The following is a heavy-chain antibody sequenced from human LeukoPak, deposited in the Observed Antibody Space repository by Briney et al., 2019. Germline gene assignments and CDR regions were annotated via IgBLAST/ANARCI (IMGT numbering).Heavy chain of an antibody. V-gene: IGHV3-7*01. J-gene: IGHJ4*02. D-gene: IGHD4-23*01. CDR3: VRGGWELDY. CDR1: GFTFSSYE. CDR2: IKEDRTAD. Sequence: PGGSLRLSCAASGFTFSSYEMNWVRQAPGKGLEWVAHIKEDRTADYYVDSVKGRFTISKDDGKNSLHLQMSSLRVEDTAVYYCVRGGWELDYWGQGTLVTVSS.